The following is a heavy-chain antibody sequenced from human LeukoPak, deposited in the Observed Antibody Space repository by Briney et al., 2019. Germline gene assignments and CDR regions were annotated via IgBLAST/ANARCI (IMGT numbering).Heavy chain of an antibody. CDR1: GFTFSSYG. CDR3: ARDIVAPGTCFDH. V-gene: IGHV3-7*01. D-gene: IGHD6-13*01. Sequence: PGGSLRLSCAASGFTFSSYGMHWVRQAPGKGLEWVANIKQDGSEKYYVDSVKGRFSISRDNAKNSLYLQMDSLRAEDTAVYYCARDIVAPGTCFDHWGRGTLVSVSS. CDR2: IKQDGSEK. J-gene: IGHJ4*02.